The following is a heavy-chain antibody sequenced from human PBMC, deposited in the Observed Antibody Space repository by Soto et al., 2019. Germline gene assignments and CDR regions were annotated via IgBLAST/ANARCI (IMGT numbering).Heavy chain of an antibody. CDR3: APQGLGATGYSY. D-gene: IGHD1-26*01. V-gene: IGHV3-48*01. Sequence: EVQLVESGGGLVQPGGSLRLFCAASGFTFRTYSMNWVRQAPGKGLEWVSYISETGSTMYYQDSVKGRFTISRDNVKNSLFLQMNSLRAEDTAVYYCAPQGLGATGYSYWGQGTLVAVAS. CDR2: ISETGSTM. CDR1: GFTFRTYS. J-gene: IGHJ4*02.